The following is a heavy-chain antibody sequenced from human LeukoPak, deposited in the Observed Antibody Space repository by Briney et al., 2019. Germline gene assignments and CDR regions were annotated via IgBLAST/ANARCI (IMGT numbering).Heavy chain of an antibody. Sequence: NTGGSLRLSCAASGFTFSSYSMNWVRQAPGKGLEWVSSISSSSSYIYYADSVKGRFTISRDNAKNSLYLQMNSLRAEDTAAYYCARVYCSGGSCYLDYWGQGTLVTVSS. CDR1: GFTFSSYS. V-gene: IGHV3-21*01. D-gene: IGHD2-15*01. J-gene: IGHJ4*02. CDR3: ARVYCSGGSCYLDY. CDR2: ISSSSSYI.